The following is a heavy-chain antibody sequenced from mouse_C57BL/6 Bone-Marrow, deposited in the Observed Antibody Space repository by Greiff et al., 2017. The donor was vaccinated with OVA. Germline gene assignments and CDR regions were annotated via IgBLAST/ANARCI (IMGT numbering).Heavy chain of an antibody. D-gene: IGHD3-2*02. Sequence: EVQVVESGGGLVKPGGSLKLSCAASGFTFSSYTMSWVRQTPEKRLEWVATISGGGGNTYYPDSVKGRFTISRDNAKNTLYLQMSSLRAEDTALYYCARQTLRLRRAWFAYWGQGTLVTVSA. CDR3: ARQTLRLRRAWFAY. CDR1: GFTFSSYT. V-gene: IGHV5-9*01. J-gene: IGHJ3*01. CDR2: ISGGGGNT.